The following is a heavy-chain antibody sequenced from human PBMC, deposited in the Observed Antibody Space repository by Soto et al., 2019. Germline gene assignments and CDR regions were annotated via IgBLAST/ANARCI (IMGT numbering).Heavy chain of an antibody. Sequence: PVKVSCKASGGTFSSYAISWVQQAPGQGLEWMGGIIPIFATANYAQKFQGRVTITADESTTTAYMELSSLRSEDTAVYYCARGLGDTARVRASIGSRIKYYSYGMGVGG. CDR3: ARGLGDTARVRASIGSRIKYYSYGMGV. CDR2: IIPIFATA. J-gene: IGHJ6*02. V-gene: IGHV1-69*13. D-gene: IGHD5-18*01. CDR1: GGTFSSYA.